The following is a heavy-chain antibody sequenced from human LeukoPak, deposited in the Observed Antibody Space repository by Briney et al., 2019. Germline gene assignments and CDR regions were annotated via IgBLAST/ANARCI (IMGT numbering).Heavy chain of an antibody. CDR3: ARETGYDILTGYSLGHFDY. D-gene: IGHD3-9*01. CDR1: GGTFSSYA. CDR2: IIPIFGTA. Sequence: ASVKVSCKASGGTFSSYAISWVRQAPGQGLEWMGGIIPIFGTANYAQKFQGRVTITTDESTSTAYMELSSLRSEDTAVYYCARETGYDILTGYSLGHFDYWGQGTLVTVSS. V-gene: IGHV1-69*05. J-gene: IGHJ4*02.